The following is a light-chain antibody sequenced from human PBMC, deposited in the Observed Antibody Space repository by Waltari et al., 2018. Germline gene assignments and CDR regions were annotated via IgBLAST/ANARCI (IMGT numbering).Light chain of an antibody. J-gene: IGKJ1*01. CDR3: QQRSNWPWT. CDR1: QRVSSY. CDR2: DAS. V-gene: IGKV3-11*01. Sequence: EIVLTQSPATLSLSPGERDTLSCRASQRVSSYLAWYQQKPGQAPRLLIYDASNRATGIPARFSGSGSGTDFTLTISSLEPEDFAVYYCQQRSNWPWTFGQGTKVEIK.